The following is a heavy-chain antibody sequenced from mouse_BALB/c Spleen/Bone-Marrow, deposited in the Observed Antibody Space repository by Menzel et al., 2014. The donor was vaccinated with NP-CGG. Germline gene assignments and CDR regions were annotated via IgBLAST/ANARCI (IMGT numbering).Heavy chain of an antibody. Sequence: EVMLMESGGDLVKPGGSLKLSCAASGFTFGSYGMSWVRWTPDKRLEWVATISSGGIYTYYPDSVKGRFTISRDNAKNTLYLQMSSLKSEDTAMYYCTRRTGTDYYAMDYWGQGTSVSVSS. CDR3: TRRTGTDYYAMDY. J-gene: IGHJ4*01. V-gene: IGHV5-6*02. CDR2: ISSGGIYT. CDR1: GFTFGSYG. D-gene: IGHD4-1*01.